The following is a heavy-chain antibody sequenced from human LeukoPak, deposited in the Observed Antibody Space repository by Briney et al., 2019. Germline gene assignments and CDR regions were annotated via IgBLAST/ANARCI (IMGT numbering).Heavy chain of an antibody. V-gene: IGHV1-18*01. D-gene: IGHD2-2*01. CDR3: AREISNYCSSTSCYYGNFDY. J-gene: IGHJ4*02. Sequence: GASVKVSCKASGYTFTSHGISWVRQAPGQGLEWMGWISAYNGNTNYAQKLQGRVTMTTDTSTSTAYMELRSLRSDDTAVYYCAREISNYCSSTSCYYGNFDYWGQGTLVTVSS. CDR1: GYTFTSHG. CDR2: ISAYNGNT.